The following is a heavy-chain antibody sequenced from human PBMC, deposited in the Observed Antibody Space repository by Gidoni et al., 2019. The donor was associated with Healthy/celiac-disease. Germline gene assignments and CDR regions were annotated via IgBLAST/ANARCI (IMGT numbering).Heavy chain of an antibody. CDR3: ARGPRGNIVVVVAAMGAYFDY. CDR2: INHSGST. V-gene: IGHV4-34*01. D-gene: IGHD2-15*01. J-gene: IGHJ4*02. Sequence: QVQLQQWGAGLLKPSETLSLTCAVYGGSFSGYYWSWIRQPPGQGLEWIGEINHSGSTNYNPSLKSRVTISVDTSKNQFSLKLSSVTAADTAVYYCARGPRGNIVVVVAAMGAYFDYWGQGTLVTVSS. CDR1: GGSFSGYY.